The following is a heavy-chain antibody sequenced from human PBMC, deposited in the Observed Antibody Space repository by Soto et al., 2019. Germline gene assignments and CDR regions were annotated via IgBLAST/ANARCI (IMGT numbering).Heavy chain of an antibody. D-gene: IGHD3-22*01. CDR2: TYYRSKWYN. J-gene: IGHJ3*02. CDR1: GDSVSSNSSS. CDR3: AREGRSLLRKIAFDI. V-gene: IGHV6-1*01. Sequence: SQTLSLTCAISGDSVSSNSSSWNWIRQSPSRGLEWLGRTYYRSKWYNDYAVSVKSRITINPDTSKNQFSLQLNSVTPEDTAVYYCAREGRSLLRKIAFDIWGQGTMVTVSS.